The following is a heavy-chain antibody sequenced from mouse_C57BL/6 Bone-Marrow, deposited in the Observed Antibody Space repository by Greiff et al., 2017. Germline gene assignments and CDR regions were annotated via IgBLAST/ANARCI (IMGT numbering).Heavy chain of an antibody. J-gene: IGHJ2*01. CDR1: GFTFSDYY. CDR2: ISNGGGST. D-gene: IGHD3-2*02. Sequence: EVQVVESGGGLVQPGGSLKLSCAASGFTFSDYYMYWVRQTPEKRLEWVAYISNGGGSTYYPDTVKGRFTISRDNAKNTLYLQMSRLKSEDTAMYYCARQDSSGYFDYWGQGTTLTVSS. V-gene: IGHV5-12*01. CDR3: ARQDSSGYFDY.